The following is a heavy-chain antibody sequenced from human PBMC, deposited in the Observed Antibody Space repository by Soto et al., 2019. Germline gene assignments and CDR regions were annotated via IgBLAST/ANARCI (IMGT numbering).Heavy chain of an antibody. Sequence: EVQLVASGGGLVKPGDSLRLSCAGSGFILSSAYLSWVRHRPGKGLEWVGHIKSKSHGGTTDYAAPVKGRFTILRDDSKNTLYPQMTSLKTEDTAVYYCPVGHYWDWGQGTLVTVSS. J-gene: IGHJ4*02. V-gene: IGHV3-15*07. D-gene: IGHD2-8*02. CDR3: PVGHYWD. CDR2: IKSKSHGGTT. CDR1: GFILSSAY.